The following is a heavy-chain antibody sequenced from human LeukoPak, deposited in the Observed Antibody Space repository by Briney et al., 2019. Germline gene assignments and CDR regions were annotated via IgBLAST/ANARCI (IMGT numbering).Heavy chain of an antibody. CDR1: GYSFTNYD. CDR3: AREEGLYGLGAFDI. Sequence: ASVKVSCKASGYSFTNYDIIWVRQAPGQGLEWMGWINPDSGNTKYSQEVQGRVTMTTDTSTSTAYMELRTLISDDTAVYYCAREEGLYGLGAFDIWGQGTMVTVSS. CDR2: INPDSGNT. J-gene: IGHJ3*02. D-gene: IGHD3-10*01. V-gene: IGHV1-18*01.